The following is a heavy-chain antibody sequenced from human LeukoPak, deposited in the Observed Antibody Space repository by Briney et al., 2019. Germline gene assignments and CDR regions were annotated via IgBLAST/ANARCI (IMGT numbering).Heavy chain of an antibody. J-gene: IGHJ4*02. D-gene: IGHD3-10*01. V-gene: IGHV3-30*04. CDR1: GFTFSSYA. Sequence: GGSLRLSCAASGFTFSSYAMHWVRQAPGKGLEWVAVISYDGSNKYYADSVKGRFTISRDNSKNTLYLQMNSLRAEDTAVYYCARGGDRGYPDYWGQGTLVTVSS. CDR3: ARGGDRGYPDY. CDR2: ISYDGSNK.